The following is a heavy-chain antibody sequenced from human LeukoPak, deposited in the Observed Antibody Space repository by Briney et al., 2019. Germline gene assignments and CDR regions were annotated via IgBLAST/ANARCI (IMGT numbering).Heavy chain of an antibody. J-gene: IGHJ5*02. CDR3: AREEYSTTWDSYHFDP. CDR2: PYYSGSN. Sequence: SETLSLTCTVAAGSISSYYWSWIRQPPGKGLEWLGSPYYSGSNYYNPSLKSRVTISVDTSKDQFSLRLTSVTAADTAVYYCAREEYSTTWDSYHFDPWGQGTLVTVSS. D-gene: IGHD6-13*01. CDR1: AGSISSYY. V-gene: IGHV4-59*01.